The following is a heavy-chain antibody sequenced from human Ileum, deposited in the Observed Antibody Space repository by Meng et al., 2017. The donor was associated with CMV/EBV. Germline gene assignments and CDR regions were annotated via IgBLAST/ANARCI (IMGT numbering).Heavy chain of an antibody. CDR1: ISSGGYS. CDR2: IYYSGST. J-gene: IGHJ5*02. V-gene: IGHV4-31*02. CDR3: ARDRGYSSSSEAGNWFDP. Sequence: ISSGGYSWSWIRQHPGKGLEWIGYIYYSGSTYYNPSLKSRVTISVDTSKNQFSLKLSSVTAADTAVYYCARDRGYSSSSEAGNWFDPWGQGTLVTVSS. D-gene: IGHD6-6*01.